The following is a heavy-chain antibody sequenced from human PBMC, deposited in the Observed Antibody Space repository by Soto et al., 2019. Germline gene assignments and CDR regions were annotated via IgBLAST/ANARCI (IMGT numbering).Heavy chain of an antibody. CDR1: GGSFTGYY. D-gene: IGHD5-18*01. J-gene: IGHJ6*02. V-gene: IGHV4-34*01. CDR2: INHTGTT. Sequence: SETLSLTCAVHGGSFTGYYWSWIRQPPGEGLEWIGEINHTGTTNHNPSLKSRVTFSVDATKKEISLKLTSVTAADTAVYFCARGPQATRGYRFFDPWGQGTTVTVSS. CDR3: ARGPQATRGYRFFDP.